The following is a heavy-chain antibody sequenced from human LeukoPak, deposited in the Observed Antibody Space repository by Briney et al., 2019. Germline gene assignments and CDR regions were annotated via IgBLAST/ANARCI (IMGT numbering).Heavy chain of an antibody. D-gene: IGHD3-10*01. J-gene: IGHJ4*02. V-gene: IGHV4-59*02. CDR3: ARGKEVITMLRGLKPGYYFDY. Sequence: TSETLSLTCTVSGGSVTNYYWSWIRQPPGKGLEWIGYIHYSGSTKYKSSLKSRVTISVDTSKNRFSLKLNSVTAADTAVYYCARGKEVITMLRGLKPGYYFDYWGQGTLVTVSS. CDR2: IHYSGST. CDR1: GGSVTNYY.